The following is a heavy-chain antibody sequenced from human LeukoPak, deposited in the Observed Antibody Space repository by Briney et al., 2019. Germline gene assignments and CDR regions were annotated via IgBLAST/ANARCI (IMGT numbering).Heavy chain of an antibody. CDR2: ISSSSSYI. J-gene: IGHJ4*02. CDR1: GFTFSSYS. Sequence: GGSLRLSCAASGFTFSSYSMNWVRQAPGKGLEWVSSISSSSSYIYYADSVKGRFTISRDNAKNSLYLQMNSLRAEDTAVYYCARDFPFHSGSYYLDYWGQGTLVTVSS. D-gene: IGHD1-26*01. V-gene: IGHV3-21*01. CDR3: ARDFPFHSGSYYLDY.